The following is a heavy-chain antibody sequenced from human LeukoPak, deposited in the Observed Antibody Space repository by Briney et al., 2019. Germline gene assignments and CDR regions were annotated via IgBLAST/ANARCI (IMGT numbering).Heavy chain of an antibody. J-gene: IGHJ4*02. CDR1: GFTFNTYE. V-gene: IGHV3-48*03. CDR3: ARDANGGNVPFDY. Sequence: GGPLRLSCAASGFTFNTYELNWVRQAPGKGLEWVSYISGGGETRYYADSVKGRFTISRDNGKNSLYLQMNSLRVEDTAVYYCARDANGGNVPFDYWGLGTPVTVSS. CDR2: ISGGGETR. D-gene: IGHD4-23*01.